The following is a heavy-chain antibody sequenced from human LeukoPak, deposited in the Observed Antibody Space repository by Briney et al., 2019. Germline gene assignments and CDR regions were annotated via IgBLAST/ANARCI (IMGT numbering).Heavy chain of an antibody. CDR3: AKSDWFDP. CDR2: FKSDGSST. Sequence: GGSLRLSCAASGFTFSRYWMHWVRQAPGKGLVWVSRFKSDGSSTSFADSVKGRFTISRDNAKNTLYLEMNSLRAEDTAVYYCAKSDWFDPWGQGTLVTVSS. J-gene: IGHJ5*02. V-gene: IGHV3-74*01. CDR1: GFTFSRYW.